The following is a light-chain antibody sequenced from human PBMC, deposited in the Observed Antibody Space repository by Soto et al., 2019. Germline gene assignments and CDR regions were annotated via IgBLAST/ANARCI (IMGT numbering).Light chain of an antibody. CDR2: DAS. J-gene: IGKJ4*01. CDR1: QSVGTY. Sequence: IVLTQSPGTLSLSPGERATLSCRASQSVGTYLAWYQQKPGQAPRLLIYDASNRATGIPARVSGSGSGTDFTLTISSLEPEDFAVYYCQQRSNWPLTFGGGTKVDIK. V-gene: IGKV3-11*01. CDR3: QQRSNWPLT.